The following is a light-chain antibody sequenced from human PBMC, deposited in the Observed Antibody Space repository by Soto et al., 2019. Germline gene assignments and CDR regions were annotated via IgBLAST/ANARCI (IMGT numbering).Light chain of an antibody. CDR2: EVS. CDR3: CSYAGRTTPYV. J-gene: IGLJ1*01. CDR1: SSEVGSYNL. V-gene: IGLV2-23*02. Sequence: QSALTQPASVSGSPGQSITISCTGTSSEVGSYNLVSWYQHHPGKAPKLMIYEVSERPSGVSNRFSGSKSGNTASLTISGLQAEDEADYYCCSYAGRTTPYVFGTGTKLTVL.